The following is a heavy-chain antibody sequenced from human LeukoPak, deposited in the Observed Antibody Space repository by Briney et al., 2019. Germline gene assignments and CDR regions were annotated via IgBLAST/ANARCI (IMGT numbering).Heavy chain of an antibody. CDR3: ARLSYYYDSSGYYGRDYYYYYMDV. V-gene: IGHV4-34*01. CDR1: GGSISSYY. CDR2: INHSGST. D-gene: IGHD3-22*01. Sequence: SETLSLTCTVSGGSISSYYWSWIRQPPGKGLEWIGEINHSGSTNYSPSLKSRVIISVDTSKNQFSLKLSSVTAADTAVYYCARLSYYYDSSGYYGRDYYYYYMDVWGKGTTVTISS. J-gene: IGHJ6*03.